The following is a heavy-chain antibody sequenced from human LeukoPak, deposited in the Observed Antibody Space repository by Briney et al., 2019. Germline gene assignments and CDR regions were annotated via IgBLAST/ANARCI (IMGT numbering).Heavy chain of an antibody. CDR2: KYNSGSA. CDR3: ATPYCRSISCLDVFSV. J-gene: IGHJ3*01. D-gene: IGHD2-2*01. CDR1: GVSVSDGRYY. V-gene: IGHV4-31*03. Sequence: PSETLSLTCNVSGVSVSDGRYYWAWIRQHPGKGLEWIGYKYNSGSAKYNPSLESRLTISIDTSKNQFSLQLSSVTAADTATYYCATPYCRSISCLDVFSVWGQGTRVTVSS.